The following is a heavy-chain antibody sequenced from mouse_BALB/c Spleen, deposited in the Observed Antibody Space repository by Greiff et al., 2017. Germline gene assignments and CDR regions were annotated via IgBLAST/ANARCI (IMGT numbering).Heavy chain of an antibody. CDR2: ISSGGST. Sequence: EVHLVESGGGLVKPGGSLKLSCAASGFTFSSYAMSWVRQTPEKRLEWVASISSGGSTYYPDSVKGRFTISRDNARNILYLQMSSLRSEDTAMYYCARGDDGYYLWYFDVWGAGTTVTVSS. CDR3: ARGDDGYYLWYFDV. CDR1: GFTFSSYA. D-gene: IGHD2-3*01. J-gene: IGHJ1*01. V-gene: IGHV5-6-5*01.